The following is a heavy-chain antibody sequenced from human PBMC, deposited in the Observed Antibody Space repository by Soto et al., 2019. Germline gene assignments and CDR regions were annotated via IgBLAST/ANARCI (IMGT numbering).Heavy chain of an antibody. CDR3: AITQPRDFWSGYSLDFDY. Sequence: ASVKVSCKASGYTFTSYDINWVRQATGQGLEWMGWMNPNSGNTGYAQKFQGRVTMTRNTSISTAYMELSSLRSEDTAVYYCAITQPRDFWSGYSLDFDYWGQGTLVTVSS. D-gene: IGHD3-3*01. V-gene: IGHV1-8*01. CDR2: MNPNSGNT. J-gene: IGHJ4*02. CDR1: GYTFTSYD.